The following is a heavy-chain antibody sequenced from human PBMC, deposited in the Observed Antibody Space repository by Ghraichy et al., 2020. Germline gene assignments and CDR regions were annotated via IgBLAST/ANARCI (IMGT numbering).Heavy chain of an antibody. J-gene: IGHJ5*02. CDR2: INHSGST. CDR1: GGSFSGYY. Sequence: SETLSLTCAVYGGSFSGYYWSWIRQPPGKGLEWIGEINHSGSTNYNPSLKSRVTISVDTSKNQFSLKLSSVTAADTAVYYCARNSPDFWSGYYWSSFDPWGQGTLVTVSS. V-gene: IGHV4-34*01. D-gene: IGHD3-3*01. CDR3: ARNSPDFWSGYYWSSFDP.